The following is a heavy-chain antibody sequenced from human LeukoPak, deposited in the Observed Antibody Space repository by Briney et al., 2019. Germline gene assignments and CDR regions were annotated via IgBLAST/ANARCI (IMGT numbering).Heavy chain of an antibody. D-gene: IGHD6-19*01. V-gene: IGHV1-18*01. CDR1: GYTFTSYG. J-gene: IGHJ3*02. CDR2: SSACSGST. Sequence: GASVKLSCKASGYTFTSYGISWVRQSPGQGLEWMGGSSACSGSTNYAQKLQGRVTMTTDTSTSTAYMELTSLRSDDTAVYSCARLAVAGAFDIWGPGTMVTVSS. CDR3: ARLAVAGAFDI.